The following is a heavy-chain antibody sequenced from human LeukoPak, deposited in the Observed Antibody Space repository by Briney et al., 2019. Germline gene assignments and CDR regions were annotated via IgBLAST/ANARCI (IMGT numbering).Heavy chain of an antibody. Sequence: RLSHTCAVYRGSFSGYIWGWSRQLGGSGMEWIGEINHSGSTTYSPSLKSRVTISVDPAKNQFSLQLNSVTAADTAVYYCARVAKCSSTCRGKYWYFDLWGRGTLVTVSS. D-gene: IGHD2-2*01. CDR2: INHSGST. J-gene: IGHJ2*01. V-gene: IGHV4-34*01. CDR1: RGSFSGYI. CDR3: ARVAKCSSTCRGKYWYFDL.